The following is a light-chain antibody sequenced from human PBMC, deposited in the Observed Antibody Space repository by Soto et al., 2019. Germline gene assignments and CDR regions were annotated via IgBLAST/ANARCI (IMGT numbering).Light chain of an antibody. V-gene: IGKV1-5*01. Sequence: DIQMTQSPSTLSASVGDRVTITCRASQSISSWLAWYQQKPGKAPKLLIYDASSLESGVPSRFSGSGAGTEFTLTISSLQPDDFATYYSQQYNSFWTFGQGTKVEIK. J-gene: IGKJ1*01. CDR2: DAS. CDR1: QSISSW. CDR3: QQYNSFWT.